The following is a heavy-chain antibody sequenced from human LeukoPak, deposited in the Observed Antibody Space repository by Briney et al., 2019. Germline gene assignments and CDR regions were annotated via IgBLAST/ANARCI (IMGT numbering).Heavy chain of an antibody. CDR3: AKERWRNRAYFDY. D-gene: IGHD1/OR15-1a*01. CDR2: ISGSGGST. CDR1: GFTFSNAW. Sequence: GGSLRLSCAASGFTFSNAWMSWVRQAPGKGLEWVSAISGSGGSTYYADSVKGRFTISRDNSKNTLYLQMNSLRAEDTAVYYCAKERWRNRAYFDYWGQGTLVTVSS. V-gene: IGHV3-23*01. J-gene: IGHJ4*02.